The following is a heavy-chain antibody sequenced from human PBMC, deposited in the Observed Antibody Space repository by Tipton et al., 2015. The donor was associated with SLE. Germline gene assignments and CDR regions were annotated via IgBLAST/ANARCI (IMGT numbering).Heavy chain of an antibody. CDR1: GGSFSAYS. D-gene: IGHD6-19*01. Sequence: TLSLTCAVYGGSFSAYSWNWIRQSPGKGLEWIGEINHSGSTHYNPSLKSRVTISVDTSKNQFSLKVSSVTAADTAVYYCARVSHVPMAGPYFDYWGQGTLVTVSS. J-gene: IGHJ4*02. CDR2: INHSGST. V-gene: IGHV4-34*01. CDR3: ARVSHVPMAGPYFDY.